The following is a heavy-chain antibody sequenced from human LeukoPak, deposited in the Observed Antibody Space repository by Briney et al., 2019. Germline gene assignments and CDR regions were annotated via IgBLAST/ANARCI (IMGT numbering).Heavy chain of an antibody. D-gene: IGHD5-18*01. Sequence: ASVKVFCKASGYTFTGYYMHWVRQAPGQGLEWMGWINPNSGGTNYAQKFQGRVTMTRDTSISTAYMELSRLRSDDTAVYYCATGYRGYSYGFGLDYWGQGTLVTVSS. CDR2: INPNSGGT. CDR3: ATGYRGYSYGFGLDY. V-gene: IGHV1-2*02. J-gene: IGHJ4*02. CDR1: GYTFTGYY.